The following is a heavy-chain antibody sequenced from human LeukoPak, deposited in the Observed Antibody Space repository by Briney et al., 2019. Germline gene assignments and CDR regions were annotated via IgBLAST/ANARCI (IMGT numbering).Heavy chain of an antibody. CDR1: GGSNSSYY. Sequence: SETLSLTCTVSGGSNSSYYWSWIRQPPGKGLEWIGDIYYSGSTNYNPSLKSRVTISVDTSKNQFSLKLSSVTAADTAVYYCARARGRDGYNWYAFDIWGQGTMVTVSS. CDR2: IYYSGST. CDR3: ARARGRDGYNWYAFDI. D-gene: IGHD5-24*01. V-gene: IGHV4-59*01. J-gene: IGHJ3*02.